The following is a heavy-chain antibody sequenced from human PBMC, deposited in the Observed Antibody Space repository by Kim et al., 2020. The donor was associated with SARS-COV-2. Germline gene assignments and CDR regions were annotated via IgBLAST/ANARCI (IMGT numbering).Heavy chain of an antibody. D-gene: IGHD4-17*01. J-gene: IGHJ4*02. CDR2: IIPILGIA. CDR3: ARARSPTPGYGDWDY. Sequence: SVKVSCKASGGTFSSYAISWVRQAPGQGLEWMGRIIPILGIANYAQKFQGRVTITADKSTSTAYMELSSLRSEDTAVYYCARARSPTPGYGDWDYWGQGTLVTVSS. V-gene: IGHV1-69*04. CDR1: GGTFSSYA.